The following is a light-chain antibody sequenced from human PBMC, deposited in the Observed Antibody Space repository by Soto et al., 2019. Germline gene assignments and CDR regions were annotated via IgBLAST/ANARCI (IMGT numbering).Light chain of an antibody. Sequence: QSALTQPASVSGSPGQSITISCTGTSSDVGSYNLVSWYQQHPGKAPKLMIYEVSKWSSGVSNRFSGSKSGNTASLTISGLQAEDEADYYCCSYAGSSTVIFGGGTKLTAL. V-gene: IGLV2-23*02. J-gene: IGLJ2*01. CDR3: CSYAGSSTVI. CDR1: SSDVGSYNL. CDR2: EVS.